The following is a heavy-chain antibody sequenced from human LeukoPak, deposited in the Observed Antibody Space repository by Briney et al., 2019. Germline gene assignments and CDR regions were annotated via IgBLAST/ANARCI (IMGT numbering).Heavy chain of an antibody. V-gene: IGHV4-39*07. CDR1: GGSISSSSYY. J-gene: IGHJ4*02. CDR3: ARVLLWFGESKRFDY. D-gene: IGHD3-10*01. CDR2: IYYSGSI. Sequence: SETLSLTCTVSGGSISSSSYYWDWIRQPPGKGLEWIGSIYYSGSIYYNPSLKSRVTILVDTSKNQFSLKLSSVTAADTAVYYCARVLLWFGESKRFDYWGQGTLVTVSS.